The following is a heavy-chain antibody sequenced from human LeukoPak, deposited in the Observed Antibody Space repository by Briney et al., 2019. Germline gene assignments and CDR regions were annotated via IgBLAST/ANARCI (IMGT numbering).Heavy chain of an antibody. CDR2: ISYEGSNK. V-gene: IGHV3-30-3*01. CDR1: GFTFNSYA. D-gene: IGHD6-19*01. CDR3: ARGEQWLIRGSFDY. Sequence: GRSLRLSCTASGFTFNSYAMHWVRQAPGKGLEWVVFISYEGSNKYYADSVKGRFTISRDNSKNTLYLQMNSLRTEDTAVYYCARGEQWLIRGSFDYWGQGTLVTVSS. J-gene: IGHJ4*02.